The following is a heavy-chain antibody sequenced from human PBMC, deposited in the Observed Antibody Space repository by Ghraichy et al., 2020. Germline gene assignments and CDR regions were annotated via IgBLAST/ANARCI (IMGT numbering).Heavy chain of an antibody. V-gene: IGHV3-7*01. CDR1: GFTFSTYW. D-gene: IGHD3-16*02. Sequence: GGSLRLSCEVSGFTFSTYWMSWVRQAPGKGLEWVANVKPDGSGKNYVDSVKGRFTISRDNVKKSLFLQMNDLRAEDTAVYYCAKHLSPSTVYHYIWGSYRGGFDYWGQGALVTVSS. J-gene: IGHJ4*02. CDR3: AKHLSPSTVYHYIWGSYRGGFDY. CDR2: VKPDGSGK.